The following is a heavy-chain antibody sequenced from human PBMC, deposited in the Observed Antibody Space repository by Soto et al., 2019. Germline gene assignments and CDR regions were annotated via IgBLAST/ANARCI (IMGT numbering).Heavy chain of an antibody. CDR1: GGSFSGYY. Sequence: QVQLQQWGAGLLKPSETLSLTCAVYGGSFSGYYWSWIRQPPGKGLEWIGEINHSGSTNYNPSLKSRVTISVDTSKNQFSLKLSSVTAADTAVYYCARKRGYCSGGSCYWFDPWGQGTLVTVSS. V-gene: IGHV4-34*01. CDR2: INHSGST. J-gene: IGHJ5*02. D-gene: IGHD2-15*01. CDR3: ARKRGYCSGGSCYWFDP.